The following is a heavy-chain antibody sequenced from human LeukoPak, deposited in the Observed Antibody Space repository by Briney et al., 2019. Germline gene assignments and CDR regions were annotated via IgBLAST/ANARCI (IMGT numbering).Heavy chain of an antibody. J-gene: IGHJ4*02. Sequence: GSLRLSCAASGFTFSDHYMDWVRQAPGKGLEWVGRTRNKANSYTTEYAASVKGRFTISRDDSKNSLYLQMNSLKTEGTVVYYCASSDSSGYRTLPLAYWGQGTLVTVSS. CDR1: GFTFSDHY. D-gene: IGHD3-22*01. V-gene: IGHV3-72*01. CDR3: ASSDSSGYRTLPLAY. CDR2: TRNKANSYTT.